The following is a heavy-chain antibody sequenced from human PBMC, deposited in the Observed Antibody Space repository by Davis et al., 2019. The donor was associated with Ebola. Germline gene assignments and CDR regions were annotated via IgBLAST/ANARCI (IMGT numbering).Heavy chain of an antibody. J-gene: IGHJ6*03. CDR2: ISGSGGST. V-gene: IGHV3-23*01. Sequence: GESLKISCAASGFTFSSYAMSWVRQAPGKGLEWVSAISGSGGSTYYADSVKGRFTISRDNSKNTLYLQMNSLRAEDTAVYYCATSFDYDFWSGYPSYYYMDVWGKGTTVTVSS. CDR3: ATSFDYDFWSGYPSYYYMDV. CDR1: GFTFSSYA. D-gene: IGHD3-3*01.